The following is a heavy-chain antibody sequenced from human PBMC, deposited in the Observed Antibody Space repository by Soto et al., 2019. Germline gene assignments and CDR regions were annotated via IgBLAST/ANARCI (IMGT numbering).Heavy chain of an antibody. J-gene: IGHJ4*02. CDR1: AFSFTNAW. V-gene: IGHV3-15*01. Sequence: PGGSLRLSCVASAFSFTNAWMSWFRQAPGKGLEWVGRIKSITDGGTTDYAAPVKGRFTISRDDSNNTLYLQMNSLKTEDTAVYYCSTGRSTYGLDSWGQGTLVTVSS. CDR2: IKSITDGGTT. CDR3: STGRSTYGLDS. D-gene: IGHD5-18*01.